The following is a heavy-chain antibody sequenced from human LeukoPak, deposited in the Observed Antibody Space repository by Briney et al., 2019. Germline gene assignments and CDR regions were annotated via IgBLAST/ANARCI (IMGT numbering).Heavy chain of an antibody. CDR1: GFTFSNYW. Sequence: GGSLRLSCAASGFTFSNYWMTWVRQAPGKGLEWVAHINQDGSEEHYMDSAKARFTIFRDNAKNSLSLQMNSLRAEDTAVYYCVRDGGVSGYDLLDYWGQGTLVTVSS. J-gene: IGHJ4*02. CDR3: VRDGGVSGYDLLDY. CDR2: INQDGSEE. V-gene: IGHV3-7*01. D-gene: IGHD5-12*01.